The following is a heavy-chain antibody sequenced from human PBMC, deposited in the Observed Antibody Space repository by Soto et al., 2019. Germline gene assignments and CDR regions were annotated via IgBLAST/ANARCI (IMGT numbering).Heavy chain of an antibody. CDR2: IYYSGST. CDR1: GGSISSSSYY. D-gene: IGHD6-13*01. J-gene: IGHJ6*02. V-gene: IGHV4-39*01. CDR3: ARRLSSSWPYYYGMDV. Sequence: SGTLSLTCTVSGGSISSSSYYWGWIRQPPGKGLEWIGSIYYSGSTYYNPSLKSRVTISVDTSKNQFSLKLSSVTAAETAVYYCARRLSSSWPYYYGMDVWGQGTTGT.